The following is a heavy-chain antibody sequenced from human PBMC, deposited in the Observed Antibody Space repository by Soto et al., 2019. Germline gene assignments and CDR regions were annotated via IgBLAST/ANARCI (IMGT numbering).Heavy chain of an antibody. CDR3: AGSSSWYSHFDY. Sequence: HPGGSLRLSCAASGFRVSDNYMIWVRQASGKGLEWVAVLHHDGTTFYPDSVTGRLTISRDSSRNTLYLQMTSLRAEDSAVYYCAGSSSWYSHFDYWGHGTLVTVSS. J-gene: IGHJ4*01. CDR1: GFRVSDNY. V-gene: IGHV3-53*01. CDR2: LHHDGTT. D-gene: IGHD6-13*01.